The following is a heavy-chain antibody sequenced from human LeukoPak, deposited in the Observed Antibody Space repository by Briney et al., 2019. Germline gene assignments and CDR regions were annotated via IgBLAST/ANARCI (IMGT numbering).Heavy chain of an antibody. CDR2: ISSSSSTK. Sequence: GGSLRLSCAASGFTFSSYAMSWVRQAPGKGLEWVSYISSSSSTKYYADSVKGRFTISRDNAKNSLHLQMNSLRAEDTAVYYCARGEIYYDFWSGYFDYWGQGTLVTVSS. D-gene: IGHD3-3*01. J-gene: IGHJ4*02. CDR3: ARGEIYYDFWSGYFDY. CDR1: GFTFSSYA. V-gene: IGHV3-48*01.